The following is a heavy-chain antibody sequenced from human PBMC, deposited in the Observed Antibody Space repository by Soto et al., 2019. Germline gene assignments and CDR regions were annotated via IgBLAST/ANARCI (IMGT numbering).Heavy chain of an antibody. V-gene: IGHV4-30-2*01. D-gene: IGHD6-19*01. Sequence: SETLSLTFAVSGGSIDSTAYSLRWIRQPPGKGLEWIGYVSHRGTAYSIPSLNGRLTLSMDSSQTQFSLKLTSVTAADSAVYYCAGIHWSQSSLDYWSRGILVTVSS. CDR2: VSHRGTA. CDR1: GGSIDSTAYS. J-gene: IGHJ4*02. CDR3: AGIHWSQSSLDY.